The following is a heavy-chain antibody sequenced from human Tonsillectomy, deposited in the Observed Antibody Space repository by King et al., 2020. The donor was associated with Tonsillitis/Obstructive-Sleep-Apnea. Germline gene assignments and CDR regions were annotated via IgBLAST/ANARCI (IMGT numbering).Heavy chain of an antibody. V-gene: IGHV2-26*01. CDR2: IFSNDEK. D-gene: IGHD3-22*01. J-gene: IGHJ5*02. CDR3: ARFYYYDSSGYYRNWFDP. Sequence: VTLKESGPVLVKPTETLTLTCTVSGFSLSNARMGVSWIRQPPGKALEWLAHIFSNDEKSYSTSLKSRLTISKEPSKSQVVLTMTNMDPVDTATYYCARFYYYDSSGYYRNWFDPWGQGTLVTVSS. CDR1: GFSLSNARMG.